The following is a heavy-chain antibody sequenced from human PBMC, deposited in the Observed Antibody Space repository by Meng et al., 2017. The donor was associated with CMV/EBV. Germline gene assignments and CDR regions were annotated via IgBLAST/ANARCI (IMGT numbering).Heavy chain of an antibody. V-gene: IGHV1-69*10. Sequence: SVQVSCKASGGTFSSYAISWVRQAPGQGLEWMGGIIPILGIANYAQKSQGRVTITADKSTSTAYMELSSLRSEDTAVYYCARCNVEDSSSSWDYYYGMDVWGQGTTVTVSS. CDR3: ARCNVEDSSSSWDYYYGMDV. D-gene: IGHD6-6*01. CDR1: GGTFSSYA. CDR2: IIPILGIA. J-gene: IGHJ6*02.